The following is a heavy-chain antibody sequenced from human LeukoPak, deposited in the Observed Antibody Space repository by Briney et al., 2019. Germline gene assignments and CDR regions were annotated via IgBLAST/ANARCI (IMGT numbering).Heavy chain of an antibody. CDR3: ARDSETTFYSGYDYSDY. CDR1: GYTFTSYY. D-gene: IGHD5-12*01. Sequence: GASVKVSCKASGYTFTSYYMHWVRQAPGQGLEWMGIINPSGGSTSYAQKFQGRVTMTRDTSTSTVYMELSSLRSDDTAVYYCARDSETTFYSGYDYSDYWGQGTLVTVSS. CDR2: INPSGGST. J-gene: IGHJ4*02. V-gene: IGHV1-46*01.